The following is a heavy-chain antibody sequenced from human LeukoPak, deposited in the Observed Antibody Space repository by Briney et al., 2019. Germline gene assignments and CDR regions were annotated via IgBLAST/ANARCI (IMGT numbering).Heavy chain of an antibody. CDR3: ASARVEYSSSAAFDY. Sequence: GRSLRLSCAASGFTFSSYGMHWVRQAPGKGLEWAAVIWYDGSNKYYADSVKGRFTISRDNSKNTLYLQMNSLRAEDTAVYYCASARVEYSSSAAFDYWGQGTLVTVSS. J-gene: IGHJ4*02. D-gene: IGHD6-6*01. CDR1: GFTFSSYG. V-gene: IGHV3-33*01. CDR2: IWYDGSNK.